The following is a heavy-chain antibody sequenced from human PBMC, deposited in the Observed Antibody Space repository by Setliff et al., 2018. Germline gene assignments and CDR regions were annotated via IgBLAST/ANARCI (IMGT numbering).Heavy chain of an antibody. D-gene: IGHD3-22*01. CDR1: GYTFSTYG. J-gene: IGHJ3*02. CDR2: INPSGGST. V-gene: IGHV1-46*01. CDR3: ARGGPQTYNYDSSGYYLGLAAFDS. Sequence: VASVKVSCKDSGYTFSTYGISWVRQAPGQGLEWMGIINPSGGSTSYAQKFQGRVTMTRDTSTSPVCMYLSSLRSDDTAVYYCARGGPQTYNYDSSGYYLGLAAFDSWGQGTMVTVSS.